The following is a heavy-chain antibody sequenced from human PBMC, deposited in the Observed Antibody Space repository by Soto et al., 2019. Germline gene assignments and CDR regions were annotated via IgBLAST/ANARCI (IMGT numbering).Heavy chain of an antibody. V-gene: IGHV1-3*01. CDR2: INAGYGNT. CDR3: ARDTGDGTFDF. Sequence: GASVKVSGKASGYTCSIYAMHWVLQAPGQRLEWMGWINAGYGNTKSSQKFQDRVTISRDTSASTAYMELTSLRSEDTAVYYCARDTGDGTFDFWGQGTLVTVSS. D-gene: IGHD7-27*01. J-gene: IGHJ4*02. CDR1: GYTCSIYA.